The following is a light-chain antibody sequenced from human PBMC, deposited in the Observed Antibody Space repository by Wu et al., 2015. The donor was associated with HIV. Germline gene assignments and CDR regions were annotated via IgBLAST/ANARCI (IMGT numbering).Light chain of an antibody. J-gene: IGKJ1*01. CDR3: QQYKNWVRT. CDR2: LHP. V-gene: IGKV3-15*01. CDR1: RVLSTRH. Sequence: ERATSLAGPVRVLSTRHLAWYQHKPGQAPHGSSSILHPPGTDIPVRFSGSGSGTEFTLTISSLQSEDFAVYYCQQYKNWVRTFGQGTKVEIK.